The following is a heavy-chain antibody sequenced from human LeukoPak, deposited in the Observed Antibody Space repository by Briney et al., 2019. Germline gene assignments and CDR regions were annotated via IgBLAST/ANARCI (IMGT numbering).Heavy chain of an antibody. D-gene: IGHD6-6*01. CDR2: VNTITGNP. J-gene: IGHJ4*02. CDR1: GYTFTSFV. Sequence: GASVKVSCKASGYTFTSFVINWVRQAPGQGPEWMGWVNTITGNPTYAQGFTGRFVFSLDTSVSTAYLQINNLKADDTAVYYCARGQEFPSCQYRRDSDYWGQGTLVTVSP. V-gene: IGHV7-4-1*02. CDR3: ARGQEFPSCQYRRDSDY.